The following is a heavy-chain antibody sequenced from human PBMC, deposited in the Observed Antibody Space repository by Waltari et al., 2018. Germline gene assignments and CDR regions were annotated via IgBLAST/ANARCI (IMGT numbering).Heavy chain of an antibody. Sequence: QVQLVQSGAEVKKPGASVKVSCKASGYTFTSYYMHWVRQAPGQGLEWMGISNPRGGSKSYAQKFQGRVTMTRDTSTSTVYMELSSLRSEDTAVYYCARDTTMVRGVMNLLPGYWGQGTLVTVSS. V-gene: IGHV1-46*01. CDR1: GYTFTSYY. J-gene: IGHJ4*02. CDR3: ARDTTMVRGVMNLLPGY. CDR2: SNPRGGSK. D-gene: IGHD3-10*01.